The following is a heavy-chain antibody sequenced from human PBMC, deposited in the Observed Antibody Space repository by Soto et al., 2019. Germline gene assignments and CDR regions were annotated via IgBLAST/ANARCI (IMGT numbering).Heavy chain of an antibody. V-gene: IGHV4-4*07. CDR2: FSLSGTT. CDR1: GASITGSSY. J-gene: IGHJ4*02. D-gene: IGHD2-8*02. CDR3: ARGMTPPGAPAWYYFDS. Sequence: PSETLSLTCTVSGASITGSSYWSWIRQPAGKGLEWIGRFSLSGTTNYNPSLRSRVTMSADVSKNQFSLMLTSVTAADPALYYCARGMTPPGAPAWYYFDSWGQRTPVTVSS.